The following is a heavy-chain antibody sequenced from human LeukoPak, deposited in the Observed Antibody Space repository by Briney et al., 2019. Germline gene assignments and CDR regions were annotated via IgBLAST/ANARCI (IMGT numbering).Heavy chain of an antibody. J-gene: IGHJ5*02. CDR2: ISGSGGST. CDR3: ATWVLVVVPNWFGP. V-gene: IGHV3-23*01. D-gene: IGHD2-2*01. CDR1: GFTFSSYA. Sequence: QPGASLRLSCAASGFTFSSYAMNWVRQAPGKGLEWVSAISGSGGSTYYADSVKGRFTISRDNSKNTLYLQMNSLRAEDTAVYYCATWVLVVVPNWFGPWGQGTLVTVSS.